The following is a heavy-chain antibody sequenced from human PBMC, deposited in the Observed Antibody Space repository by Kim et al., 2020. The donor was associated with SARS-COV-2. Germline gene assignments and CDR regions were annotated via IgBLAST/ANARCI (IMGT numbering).Heavy chain of an antibody. CDR2: ISYDGSNK. CDR3: AKDVNWNHVEDAFDI. CDR1: GFTFSSYG. J-gene: IGHJ3*02. D-gene: IGHD1-1*01. Sequence: GGSLRLSCAASGFTFSSYGIHWVRQAPGKGLEWVAVISYDGSNKYYADSVKGRFTISRDNSKNTLYLEMNSLRAEDTAVYYCAKDVNWNHVEDAFDIWGQGTMVTVSS. V-gene: IGHV3-30*18.